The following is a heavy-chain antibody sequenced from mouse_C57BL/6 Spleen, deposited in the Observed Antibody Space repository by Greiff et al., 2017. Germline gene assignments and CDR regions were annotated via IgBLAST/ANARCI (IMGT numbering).Heavy chain of an antibody. CDR3: ALTYYSNYFDY. J-gene: IGHJ2*01. CDR1: GFNIKDYY. D-gene: IGHD2-5*01. Sequence: VQLQQSGAELVKPGASVKLSCTASGFNIKDYYMHWVKQRTEQGLEWIGRIDPEDGETKYAPNFQGKATITADTSSNTAYLQLSSLTSEDTAVYYCALTYYSNYFDYWGQGTTLTVSS. V-gene: IGHV14-2*01. CDR2: IDPEDGET.